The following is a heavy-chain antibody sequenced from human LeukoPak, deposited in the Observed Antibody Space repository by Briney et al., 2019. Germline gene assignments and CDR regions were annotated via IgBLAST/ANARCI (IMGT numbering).Heavy chain of an antibody. J-gene: IGHJ4*02. Sequence: SPSETLSLTCTVSGGSVSSGNYHWSWIRQPPGKGLEWIGHIYYSGSTNYIPSLKSRVTISVDTSKNQVSLKLSSVTAADTAVYYCARHTSSGYYVFEYWGQGTLVTVSS. CDR3: ARHTSSGYYVFEY. CDR1: GGSVSSGNYH. D-gene: IGHD3-22*01. CDR2: IYYSGST. V-gene: IGHV4-61*01.